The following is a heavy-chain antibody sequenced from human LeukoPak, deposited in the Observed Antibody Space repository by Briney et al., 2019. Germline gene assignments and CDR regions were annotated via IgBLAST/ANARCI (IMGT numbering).Heavy chain of an antibody. V-gene: IGHV4-34*01. Sequence: SETLSLTCAVCGGSFSGYYWSWIRQPPGKGLEWIGEINHSGNTYYNASLKSQVSISIDTSKNQFSLRLTSVTAADTAVYYCARQTGSGLFILPGGQGTLVTVSS. CDR2: INHSGNT. CDR3: ARQTGSGLFILP. J-gene: IGHJ4*02. CDR1: GGSFSGYY. D-gene: IGHD3/OR15-3a*01.